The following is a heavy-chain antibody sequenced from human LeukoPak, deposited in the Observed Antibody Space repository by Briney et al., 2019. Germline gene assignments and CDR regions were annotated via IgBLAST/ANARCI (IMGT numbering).Heavy chain of an antibody. V-gene: IGHV3-21*01. CDR3: ARAPLGYCSGGSCYSVDY. D-gene: IGHD2-15*01. Sequence: GGSLRLSCAASGFIFSSYSMNWVRQAPGKGLEWVSSISTSSSYIYYADSVKGRFTISRDNAKNSLYLQMNSLRAEDTAVYYCARAPLGYCSGGSCYSVDYWGQGALVTVSS. J-gene: IGHJ4*02. CDR1: GFIFSSYS. CDR2: ISTSSSYI.